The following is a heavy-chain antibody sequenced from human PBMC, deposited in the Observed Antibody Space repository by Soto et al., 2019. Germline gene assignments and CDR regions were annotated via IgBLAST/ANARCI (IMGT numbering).Heavy chain of an antibody. CDR2: IHYSGTI. CDR3: TRGLDWSKLGY. D-gene: IGHD3-16*01. J-gene: IGHJ4*02. V-gene: IGHV4-31*03. Sequence: QVQLQESGPGLVKPSQTLSLTCIVSGGSTSSGDYYRSWIRQYPGKGLEWIGSIHYSGTIYYNPSLRSRATMSVDTSNFQYPLKLSSVTAADTDVYYCTRGLDWSKLGYWGQGTLVPVSS. CDR1: GGSTSSGDYY.